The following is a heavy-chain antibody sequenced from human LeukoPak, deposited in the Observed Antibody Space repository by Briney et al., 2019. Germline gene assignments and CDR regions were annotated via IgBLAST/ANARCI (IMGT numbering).Heavy chain of an antibody. J-gene: IGHJ4*02. CDR1: GGSISNYY. D-gene: IGHD3-10*01. V-gene: IGHV4-59*01. CDR3: ARGRSGHGGLDY. CDR2: IYYSGST. Sequence: SETLSLTCTVSGGSISNYYWNWIRQPPGKGLEWIGYIYYSGSTAYNPSLKSRLTISLDTSKNQFSLKLNSVTAADTAVCYCARGRSGHGGLDYWGEGTLVTVSS.